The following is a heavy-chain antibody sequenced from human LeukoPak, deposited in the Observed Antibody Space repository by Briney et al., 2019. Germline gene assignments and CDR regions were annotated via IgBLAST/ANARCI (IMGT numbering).Heavy chain of an antibody. CDR2: ISSSGSTI. CDR1: GFTFSDYY. J-gene: IGHJ3*02. Sequence: GGSLRLSCAASGFTFSDYYMSWIRQAPGKGLEWVSYISSSGSTIYYADSVKGRFTISRDNAKNSLYLRMNSLRAEDTAVYYCARAMSAWGVAFDIWGQGTMVTVSS. CDR3: ARAMSAWGVAFDI. V-gene: IGHV3-11*04. D-gene: IGHD3-16*01.